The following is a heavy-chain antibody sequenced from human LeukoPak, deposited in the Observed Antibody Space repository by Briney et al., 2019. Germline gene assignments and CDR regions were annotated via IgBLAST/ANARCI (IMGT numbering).Heavy chain of an antibody. J-gene: IGHJ4*02. CDR3: ARDSLHDYGGSGYGYYFDY. V-gene: IGHV3-48*03. Sequence: SGGSLRLSCAASGFSFSTYEMIWVRQAPGEGLEWVSYISSSGTLTYYADSVKGRFTVSRDNAKNSLFLQMNSLRVEDTAVYYCARDSLHDYGGSGYGYYFDYWGQGTLVPVS. CDR2: ISSSGTLT. D-gene: IGHD3-22*01. CDR1: GFSFSTYE.